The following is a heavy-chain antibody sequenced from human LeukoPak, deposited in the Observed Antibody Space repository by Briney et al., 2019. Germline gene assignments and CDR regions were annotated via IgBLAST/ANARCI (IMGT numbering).Heavy chain of an antibody. Sequence: GGALRLSCAASGFTFSDYYMSWIRQAPGKGLEWVSYISSSGSTIYYVDSVKGRFTSSRDNAKNSLYLQMNSLRAEDTAVYYCARAYYDSSGLFDYWGQGTLVTVSS. CDR3: ARAYYDSSGLFDY. V-gene: IGHV3-11*01. D-gene: IGHD3-22*01. J-gene: IGHJ4*02. CDR2: ISSSGSTI. CDR1: GFTFSDYY.